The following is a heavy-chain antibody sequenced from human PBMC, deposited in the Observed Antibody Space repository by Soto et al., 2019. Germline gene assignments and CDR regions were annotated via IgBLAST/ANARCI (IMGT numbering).Heavy chain of an antibody. J-gene: IGHJ5*02. D-gene: IGHD3-10*01. Sequence: WGSLRVACAPSGFTFSIYEMNWVRQAPGKGLDWVSYISSSGSTIYYADSVNGRFTISRDNAKNSLYLQMNSLRAEDTAVYYCARSIRWFGPRGYSYNWFDPWGQGTLVTVSS. CDR3: ARSIRWFGPRGYSYNWFDP. CDR1: GFTFSIYE. V-gene: IGHV3-48*03. CDR2: ISSSGSTI.